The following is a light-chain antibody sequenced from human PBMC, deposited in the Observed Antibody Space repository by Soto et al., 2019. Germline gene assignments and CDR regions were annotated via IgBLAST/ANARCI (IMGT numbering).Light chain of an antibody. CDR1: QTVSRSF. J-gene: IGKJ3*01. Sequence: ETVLTQSPGSLSLSLGDRATLSCRASQTVSRSFLGWYQQKSGQAPRLVMFGATNRAPGIPDRFSGSGSGTDFTLTISRLEPEDFSVYYCHQYGTAPLTFGPGTKVDIK. V-gene: IGKV3-20*01. CDR2: GAT. CDR3: HQYGTAPLT.